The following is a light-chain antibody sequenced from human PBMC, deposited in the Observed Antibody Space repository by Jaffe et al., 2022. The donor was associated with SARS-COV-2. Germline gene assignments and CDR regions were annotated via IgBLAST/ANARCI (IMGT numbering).Light chain of an antibody. CDR2: WAF. CDR1: QSVLNN. V-gene: IGKV4-1*01. Sequence: DIVMTQSPDSLAVSLGERATINCKSSQSVLNNLVWYQLKPGQPPNLLISWAFIRESGVPDRFSGSGSGTDFTLTISSLQAEDVAVYYCQQHYTTSVTFGQGTKLEIK. CDR3: QQHYTTSVT. J-gene: IGKJ2*01.